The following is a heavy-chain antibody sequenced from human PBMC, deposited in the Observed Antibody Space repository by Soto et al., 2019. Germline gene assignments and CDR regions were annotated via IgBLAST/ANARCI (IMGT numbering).Heavy chain of an antibody. V-gene: IGHV3-23*01. D-gene: IGHD3-10*01. CDR3: AKGSRSYYYGSGSYYDYFDY. CDR2: ISGSGGST. Sequence: GGSLRLSCAASGFTFSSYAMSWVRQAPGKGLEWVSAISGSGGSTYYAESVKGRFTISRDNSKNTLYLQMNSLRAEDTVVYYCAKGSRSYYYGSGSYYDYFDYWGQGTLVTVSS. CDR1: GFTFSSYA. J-gene: IGHJ4*02.